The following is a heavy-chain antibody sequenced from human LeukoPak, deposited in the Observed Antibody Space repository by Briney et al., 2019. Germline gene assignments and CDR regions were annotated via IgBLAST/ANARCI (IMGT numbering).Heavy chain of an antibody. CDR3: ATRNTAPGYYYYYMDV. Sequence: PSETLSLTCTVSGGSISSYYWSWIRQPPGKGLEWIGYIYYSGSTNYNPSLKSRVTISVDTSKNQFSLKLSSVTAADTAVYYCATRNTAPGYYYYYMDVWGKGTTVTVSS. D-gene: IGHD5-18*01. CDR2: IYYSGST. V-gene: IGHV4-59*01. CDR1: GGSISSYY. J-gene: IGHJ6*03.